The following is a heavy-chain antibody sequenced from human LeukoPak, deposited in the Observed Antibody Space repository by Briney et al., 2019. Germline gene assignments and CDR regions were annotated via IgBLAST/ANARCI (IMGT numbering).Heavy chain of an antibody. Sequence: GGSLRLSCAASGFTFSSYAMSWVRQAPGKGLEWVSAISGSGGSTYYADSVKGRFTISRDNSKNTLYLQMNSLRAEDTAVYYCAKDAPKYQLPFSRAFDTWGQGTMVTVSS. CDR1: GFTFSSYA. CDR3: AKDAPKYQLPFSRAFDT. J-gene: IGHJ3*02. V-gene: IGHV3-23*01. D-gene: IGHD2-2*01. CDR2: ISGSGGST.